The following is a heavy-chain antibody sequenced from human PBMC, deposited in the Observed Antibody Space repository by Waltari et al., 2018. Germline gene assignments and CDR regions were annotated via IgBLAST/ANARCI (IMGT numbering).Heavy chain of an antibody. J-gene: IGHJ4*02. CDR2: IKEDGSES. Sequence: AASGFTFNMYWMTWVRQAPGKGLEWVANIKEDGSESRYVDSVKGRFTVSRDNAKNSLYLQLNSLRAEDTAVYFCASAYPLYGTYVGYWGQGALVTVSS. CDR3: ASAYPLYGTYVGY. V-gene: IGHV3-7*01. CDR1: GFTFNMYW. D-gene: IGHD4-17*01.